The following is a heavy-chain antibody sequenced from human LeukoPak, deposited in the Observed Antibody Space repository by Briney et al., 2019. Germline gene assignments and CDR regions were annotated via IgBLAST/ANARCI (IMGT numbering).Heavy chain of an antibody. D-gene: IGHD3-10*01. Sequence: SETLSLTCAVYGGSFSGYYWSRIRQPPGKGLEWIGEINHSGSTNYNPSLKSRVTISVDTSKNQFSLKLSSVTAADTAVYYCARALLLWFGESLPYYMDVWGKGTTVTVSS. CDR1: GGSFSGYY. J-gene: IGHJ6*03. CDR2: INHSGST. CDR3: ARALLLWFGESLPYYMDV. V-gene: IGHV4-34*01.